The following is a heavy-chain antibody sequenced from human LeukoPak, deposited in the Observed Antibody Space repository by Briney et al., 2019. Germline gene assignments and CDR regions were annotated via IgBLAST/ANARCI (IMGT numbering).Heavy chain of an antibody. J-gene: IGHJ4*02. CDR2: ISWDGGST. D-gene: IGHD3-22*01. CDR3: AKDPYPYYYDSSGYPDY. Sequence: GGSLRLSCAASGFTFDDYAMHWVRQAPGKGLEWVSLISWDGGSTYYAGSVKGRFTISRDNSKNSLYLQMNSLRAEDTALYYCAKDPYPYYYDSSGYPDYWGQGTLVTVSS. V-gene: IGHV3-43D*03. CDR1: GFTFDDYA.